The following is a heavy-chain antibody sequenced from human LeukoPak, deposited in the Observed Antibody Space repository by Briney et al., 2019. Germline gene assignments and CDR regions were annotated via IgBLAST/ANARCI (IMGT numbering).Heavy chain of an antibody. CDR2: INPNSGGT. CDR3: ARDPDCSSTSCYDGG. Sequence: ASVKVSCKASGYTFTGYYMHWVRQAPGQGLEWMGRINPNSGGTNYAQKFQGRVTMTRDTSISTAYMELSRLRSDDTAVYYCARDPDCSSTSCYDGGWGQGTLVTVSP. V-gene: IGHV1-2*06. D-gene: IGHD2-2*01. J-gene: IGHJ4*02. CDR1: GYTFTGYY.